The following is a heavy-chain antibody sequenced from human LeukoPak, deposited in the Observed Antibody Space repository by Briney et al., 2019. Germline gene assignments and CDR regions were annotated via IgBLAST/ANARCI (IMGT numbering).Heavy chain of an antibody. CDR2: INHSGST. Sequence: PSETLSLTCAVYGGSFSGYYWSWIRHPPGKGLEWIGEINHSGSTNYNPSLKSRVTISVDTSKNQFSLKLSSVTAADTAVYYCARGGYLEPYDILTGSPPYFDYWGQGTLVTVSS. CDR1: GGSFSGYY. J-gene: IGHJ4*02. V-gene: IGHV4-34*01. CDR3: ARGGYLEPYDILTGSPPYFDY. D-gene: IGHD3-9*01.